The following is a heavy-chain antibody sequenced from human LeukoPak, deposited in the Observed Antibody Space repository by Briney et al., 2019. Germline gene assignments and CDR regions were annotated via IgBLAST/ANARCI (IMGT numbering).Heavy chain of an antibody. Sequence: PGGSLRLSCAASGFTFSSYAMSWVRQAPGKGLEGVSAIRGSGGSTYYADSVKGRFTISRDNSKNTLYLQMNSLRAEDTAVYYCANDIVVVPAATDYWGQGTLVTVSS. CDR1: GFTFSSYA. V-gene: IGHV3-23*01. CDR3: ANDIVVVPAATDY. J-gene: IGHJ4*02. CDR2: IRGSGGST. D-gene: IGHD2-2*01.